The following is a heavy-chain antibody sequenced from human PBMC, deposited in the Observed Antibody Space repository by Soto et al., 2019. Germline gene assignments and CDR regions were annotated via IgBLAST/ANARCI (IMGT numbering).Heavy chain of an antibody. J-gene: IGHJ4*02. V-gene: IGHV3-21*01. D-gene: IGHD5-18*01. Sequence: EVQLVESGGGLVKPGGSLRLSCAASGFTFSSYSMNWVRQAPGKGLEWVSSISSSSSYIYYADSVKGRFTISRDNAKNSLYLQMNSLRAEDTAVYYCARDAVEIQLPLGYFDYWGQGTLVTVSS. CDR2: ISSSSSYI. CDR1: GFTFSSYS. CDR3: ARDAVEIQLPLGYFDY.